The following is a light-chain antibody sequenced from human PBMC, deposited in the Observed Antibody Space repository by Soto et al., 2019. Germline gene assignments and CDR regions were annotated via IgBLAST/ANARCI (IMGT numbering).Light chain of an antibody. CDR2: EVS. V-gene: IGLV2-14*01. J-gene: IGLJ2*01. Sequence: HSALTQPASVSGSPGQSITICCTGTSSDVGGYNYVSWYQQHPGKAPKLMIYEVSNRPSGVSNRFSGSKSGNTASLTISGLQAEDEADYYCSSYTSSSTLVFGGGTKLTVL. CDR3: SSYTSSSTLV. CDR1: SSDVGGYNY.